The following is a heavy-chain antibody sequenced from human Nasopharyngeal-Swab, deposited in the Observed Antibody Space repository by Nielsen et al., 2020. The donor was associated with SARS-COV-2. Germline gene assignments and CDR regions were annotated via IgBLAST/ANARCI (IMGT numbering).Heavy chain of an antibody. Sequence: GGSLRLSCKGSGYSFTSYWIGWVRQMPGKGLEWMGLIYPGDSDTRYSPSFQGQVTISADKSISTAYLQWSSLKASDTAMYYCARSWGYCSSTSCMYLSDAFDIWGQGTMVTVSS. CDR1: GYSFTSYW. V-gene: IGHV5-51*01. CDR2: IYPGDSDT. CDR3: ARSWGYCSSTSCMYLSDAFDI. J-gene: IGHJ3*02. D-gene: IGHD2-2*01.